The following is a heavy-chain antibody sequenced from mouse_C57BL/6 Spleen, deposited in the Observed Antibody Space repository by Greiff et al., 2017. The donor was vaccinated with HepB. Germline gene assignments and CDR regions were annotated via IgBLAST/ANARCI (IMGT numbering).Heavy chain of an antibody. J-gene: IGHJ2*01. Sequence: EVNVVESVAELVRPGASVKLSCTASGFNIKNSYMHWVKQRPEQGLEWIGRIDPANGNTKYAPKFQGKATITADTSSNTAYLQLSSLTSEDTAIYYCAREGTVVAPLDYWGQGTTLTVSS. CDR1: GFNIKNSY. CDR2: IDPANGNT. CDR3: AREGTVVAPLDY. D-gene: IGHD1-1*01. V-gene: IGHV14-3*01.